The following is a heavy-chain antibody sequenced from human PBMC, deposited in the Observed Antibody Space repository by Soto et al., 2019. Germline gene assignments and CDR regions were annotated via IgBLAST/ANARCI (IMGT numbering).Heavy chain of an antibody. CDR1: GGSISSNY. Sequence: PSETLSLTCTVSGGSISSNYWTWIRQPPGKGLEWIGYVYNSGSTNYNPSLKSRVTISEDTSKSQFSLKVNSMTAADTAVYYCARYRREAVAGYTLDNWGQGILVTISS. V-gene: IGHV4-59*01. CDR3: ARYRREAVAGYTLDN. CDR2: VYNSGST. D-gene: IGHD6-13*01. J-gene: IGHJ4*02.